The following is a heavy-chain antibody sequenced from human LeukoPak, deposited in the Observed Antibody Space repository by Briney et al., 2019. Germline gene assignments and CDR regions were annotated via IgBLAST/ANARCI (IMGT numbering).Heavy chain of an antibody. CDR2: ISYDGSNK. CDR1: GFTFSSYG. J-gene: IGHJ3*02. D-gene: IGHD6-13*01. CDR3: TKDDAYSSSWYACDI. V-gene: IGHV3-30*18. Sequence: PGGSLRLSCAASGFTFSSYGMHWVRQAPGKGLEWVAVISYDGSNKYCTDSVKGRFTISRDNSKNTLYLQMSSLRAEDTAVYYCTKDDAYSSSWYACDIWGQGTMVTVSS.